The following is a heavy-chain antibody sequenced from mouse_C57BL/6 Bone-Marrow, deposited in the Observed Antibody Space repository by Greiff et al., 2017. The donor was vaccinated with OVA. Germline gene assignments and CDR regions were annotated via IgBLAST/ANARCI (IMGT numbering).Heavy chain of an antibody. Sequence: EVKLMESGGGLVQPGGSLSLSCAASGFTLTDYYMSWVRQPPGKALEWLGFIRNKANGYKKEYSASVKGRFTISRDNSQSILYLQMNALRADDSATYYCARYIEGYYWYFDVWGTGTTVTVSS. CDR1: GFTLTDYY. V-gene: IGHV7-3*01. D-gene: IGHD2-3*01. CDR3: ARYIEGYYWYFDV. CDR2: IRNKANGYKK. J-gene: IGHJ1*03.